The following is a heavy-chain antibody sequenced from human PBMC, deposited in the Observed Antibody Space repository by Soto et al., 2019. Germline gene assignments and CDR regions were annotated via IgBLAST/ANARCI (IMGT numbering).Heavy chain of an antibody. J-gene: IGHJ6*03. CDR2: ISSSSSVI. CDR3: ARDLSWGSNWYYYMDV. CDR1: GFILSDYA. Sequence: EVQLVESGGGLVQPGGSLRLSCATSGFILSDYAMNWVRQAPGKGLEWVSYISSSSSVIDYADSVKGRFTVSRDNARNSLYLQMNSLRAEDTAVYYCARDLSWGSNWYYYMDVWGKGNTVTVSS. V-gene: IGHV3-48*01. D-gene: IGHD7-27*01.